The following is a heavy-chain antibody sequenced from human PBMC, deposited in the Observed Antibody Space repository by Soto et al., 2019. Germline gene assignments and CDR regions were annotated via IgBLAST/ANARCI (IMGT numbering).Heavy chain of an antibody. J-gene: IGHJ6*02. V-gene: IGHV1-69*01. CDR1: GGTFSSYA. CDR3: ARSQGSRTSLEIYYYYYYGMDV. D-gene: IGHD2-2*01. Sequence: QVQLVQSGAEVKKPGSSVKVSCKASGGTFSSYAISWVRQAPGQGLEWMGGIIPISGTANYAQKFQGRVTMTADESTSTVYMELSSLRSEDTAVYFCARSQGSRTSLEIYYYYYYGMDVWGQGTTVTVSS. CDR2: IIPISGTA.